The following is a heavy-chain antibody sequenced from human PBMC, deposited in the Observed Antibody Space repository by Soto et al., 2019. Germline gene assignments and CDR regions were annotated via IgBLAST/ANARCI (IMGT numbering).Heavy chain of an antibody. CDR3: AVVYCGGDCYRGPLGY. CDR1: GFTFSSYA. V-gene: IGHV3-23*01. J-gene: IGHJ4*02. CDR2: ISGSGGST. D-gene: IGHD2-21*02. Sequence: EVQLLESGGGLVQPGGSLRLSCAASGFTFSSYAMSWVRQAPGKGLEWVSAISGSGGSTYYADSVKGRFTISRDNSKNTLYLQMNSLRAEDTAVYHCAVVYCGGDCYRGPLGYWGQGTLVTVSS.